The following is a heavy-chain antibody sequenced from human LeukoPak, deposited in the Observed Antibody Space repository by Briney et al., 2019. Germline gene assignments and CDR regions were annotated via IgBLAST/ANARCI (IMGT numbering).Heavy chain of an antibody. V-gene: IGHV3-30-3*01. CDR2: ISFDGNNK. J-gene: IGHJ4*02. CDR1: GFSFTSYA. CDR3: VQKGGTDY. Sequence: GGSLRLSCAASGFSFTSYAMHRVRQAPGKGLEWVAFISFDGNNKYYADSVKGRFTSSRDNAKNSLYLQMNSLRDDDTAVYYCVQKGGTDYWGQGTLVTVSS. D-gene: IGHD2-15*01.